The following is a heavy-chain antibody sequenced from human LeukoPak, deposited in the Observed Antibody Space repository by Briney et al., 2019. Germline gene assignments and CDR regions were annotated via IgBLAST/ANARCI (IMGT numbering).Heavy chain of an antibody. CDR1: GFTFSSYE. D-gene: IGHD5-18*01. J-gene: IGHJ4*02. CDR2: ISGSGSNI. Sequence: GGSLRLSCAASGFTFSSYEMNWVRQAPGKGLEWVSYISGSGSNIYYADSVKGRFTISRDNAKNSLYLQMNSLRAEDTAVYYCARAEQLWLLGGWGQGTLVTVSS. CDR3: ARAEQLWLLGG. V-gene: IGHV3-48*03.